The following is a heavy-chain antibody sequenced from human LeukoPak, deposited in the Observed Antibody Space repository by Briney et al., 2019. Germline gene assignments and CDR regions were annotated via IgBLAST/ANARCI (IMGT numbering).Heavy chain of an antibody. Sequence: PETLSLTCTVSGGSISSYYWSWIRQPPGKGLEWIGYIYYSGSTNYNPSLKSRVTISVDTSKNQFSLKLSSVTAADTAVYYCARTRYYDILTGHQPFDYWGQGTLVTVSS. D-gene: IGHD3-9*01. CDR3: ARTRYYDILTGHQPFDY. J-gene: IGHJ4*02. CDR1: GGSISSYY. CDR2: IYYSGST. V-gene: IGHV4-59*01.